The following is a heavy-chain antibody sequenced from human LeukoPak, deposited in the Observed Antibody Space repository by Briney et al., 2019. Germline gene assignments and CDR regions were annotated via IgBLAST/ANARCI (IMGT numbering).Heavy chain of an antibody. Sequence: ASVKVSCKASGYTFTSYGISWVRQAPGQGLEWMGWISAYNGNTNYAQKLQGRVTMTTDTSTSTAYMELRSLRSDDTAVYYCARDRRNRMEATGFDYWGQGTLVTVSS. CDR3: ARDRRNRMEATGFDY. CDR2: ISAYNGNT. J-gene: IGHJ4*02. D-gene: IGHD1-26*01. V-gene: IGHV1-18*01. CDR1: GYTFTSYG.